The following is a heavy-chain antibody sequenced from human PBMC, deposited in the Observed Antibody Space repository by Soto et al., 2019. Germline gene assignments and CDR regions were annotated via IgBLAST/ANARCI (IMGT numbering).Heavy chain of an antibody. D-gene: IGHD2-15*01. Sequence: ASVKVSCKASGYTFTSNDINWVRQATGQGLEWMGWMNPNSGDTGYAQKFQGRVSMTRDTSISTAYMELSSLTSEDTAVYYCARTFCTGGSCYYFDYWGPGALVTVSS. J-gene: IGHJ4*02. CDR3: ARTFCTGGSCYYFDY. V-gene: IGHV1-8*01. CDR2: MNPNSGDT. CDR1: GYTFTSND.